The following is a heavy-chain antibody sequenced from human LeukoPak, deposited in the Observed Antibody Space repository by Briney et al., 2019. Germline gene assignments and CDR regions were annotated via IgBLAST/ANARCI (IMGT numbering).Heavy chain of an antibody. CDR3: TTPRWDIAVAGYFDY. Sequence: PGGSLRLSCAASGFTFSSYWMSWVRQAPGKGLEWVANIKQDVSEKYYVDSVKGRFTISRDNDKNSLYLQMNSLRAEDTAVYYCTTPRWDIAVAGYFDYWGQGTLVTVSS. CDR2: IKQDVSEK. D-gene: IGHD6-19*01. CDR1: GFTFSSYW. V-gene: IGHV3-7*01. J-gene: IGHJ4*02.